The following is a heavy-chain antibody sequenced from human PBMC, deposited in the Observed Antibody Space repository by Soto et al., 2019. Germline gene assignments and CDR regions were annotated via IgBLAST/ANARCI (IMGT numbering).Heavy chain of an antibody. J-gene: IGHJ6*02. CDR1: GCSISSYY. CDR3: ARDQRRVAVDYWDYYYYGMDV. CDR2: IYYSGST. Sequence: SETLSLTCPVSGCSISSYYWSWIRQPPGKGLEWIGYIYYSGSTNYNPSLKSRVTISVDTSKNQFSLKLSSVTAADTAVYYCARDQRRVAVDYWDYYYYGMDVWGQGTTVTVSS. V-gene: IGHV4-59*01. D-gene: IGHD6-19*01.